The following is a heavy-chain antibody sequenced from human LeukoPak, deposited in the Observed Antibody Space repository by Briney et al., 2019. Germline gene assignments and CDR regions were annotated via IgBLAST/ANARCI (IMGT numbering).Heavy chain of an antibody. CDR1: GFTFSSFD. D-gene: IGHD3-22*01. J-gene: IGHJ4*02. CDR3: ARDMYYYDSSGYYYDKNFDY. V-gene: IGHV3-23*01. Sequence: GGSLRLSCAASGFTFSSFDMSWVRQAPGKGLEWVSSISDNGGATYYASSVKGRFTISRDNSKNTLYLQMNSLRAEDTAVYYCARDMYYYDSSGYYYDKNFDYWGQGTLVTVSS. CDR2: ISDNGGAT.